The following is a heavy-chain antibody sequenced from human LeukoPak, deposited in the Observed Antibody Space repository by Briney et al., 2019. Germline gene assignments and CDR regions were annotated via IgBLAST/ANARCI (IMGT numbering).Heavy chain of an antibody. Sequence: ASVKVSCKASGYTFTSYDINWVRQATGQGLEWMGWMNPNSGNTGYAQKFQGRVTMTTDKSTSTAYMELRSLRSDATAVYYCARIAAADKGAFDPWGQGTLVTVSS. CDR2: MNPNSGNT. D-gene: IGHD6-13*01. CDR3: ARIAAADKGAFDP. V-gene: IGHV1-8*01. J-gene: IGHJ5*02. CDR1: GYTFTSYD.